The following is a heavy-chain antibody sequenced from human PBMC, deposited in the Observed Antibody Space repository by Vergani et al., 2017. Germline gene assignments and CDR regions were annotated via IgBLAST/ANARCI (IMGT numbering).Heavy chain of an antibody. CDR2: IYYSGST. CDR1: GGYISSYY. V-gene: IGHV4-59*01. CDR3: ARNPYCGGDCYSDAFDI. Sequence: QVQLQESGPGLVKPSETLSLTCTVSGGYISSYYWSWIRQPPGKGLEWIGYIYYSGSTNYNPSLKSRVTISVDTSKNQFSLKLRSVTAADTAVYYCARNPYCGGDCYSDAFDIWGQGTMVTVSS. J-gene: IGHJ3*02. D-gene: IGHD2-21*02.